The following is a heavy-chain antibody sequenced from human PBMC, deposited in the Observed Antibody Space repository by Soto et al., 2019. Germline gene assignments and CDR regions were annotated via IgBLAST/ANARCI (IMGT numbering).Heavy chain of an antibody. V-gene: IGHV3-73*01. J-gene: IGHJ6*02. CDR1: GFTFSGSA. Sequence: PGGSLRLSCAASGFTFSGSAMHWVRQASGKGLEWVGRIRSKANSYATAYAASVKGRFTISRDDSKNTAYLQMNSLKTEDTAVYYCTGGYCSGGSCNYYYYGMDVWGQGTPVTVS. D-gene: IGHD2-15*01. CDR3: TGGYCSGGSCNYYYYGMDV. CDR2: IRSKANSYAT.